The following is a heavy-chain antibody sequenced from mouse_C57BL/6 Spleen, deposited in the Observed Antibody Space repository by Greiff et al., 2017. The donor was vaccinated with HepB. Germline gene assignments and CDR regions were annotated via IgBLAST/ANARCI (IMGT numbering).Heavy chain of an antibody. J-gene: IGHJ2*01. Sequence: EVQGVESGGDLVKPGGSLKLSCAASGFTFSSYGMSWVRQTPDKRLEWVATISSGGSYTYYPDSVKGRFTISRDNAKNTLYLQMSSLKSEDTAMYYCARHDHGGDFDYWGQGTTLTVSS. CDR3: ARHDHGGDFDY. CDR2: ISSGGSYT. V-gene: IGHV5-6*01. CDR1: GFTFSSYG.